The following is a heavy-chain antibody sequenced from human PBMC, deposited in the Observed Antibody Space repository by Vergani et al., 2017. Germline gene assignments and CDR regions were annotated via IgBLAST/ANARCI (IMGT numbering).Heavy chain of an antibody. CDR1: GFTFSSYA. Sequence: QVQLVESGGGVVQPGRSLRLSCAASGFTFSSYAMHWVRQAPGKGLEWVAVISYDGSNKYYADSVKGRFTISRDNSKNTLYLQMGSLRAEDMAVYYCARGISTPLGFDYWGQGTLVTVSS. CDR2: ISYDGSNK. CDR3: ARGISTPLGFDY. J-gene: IGHJ4*02. V-gene: IGHV3-30*15. D-gene: IGHD2-15*01.